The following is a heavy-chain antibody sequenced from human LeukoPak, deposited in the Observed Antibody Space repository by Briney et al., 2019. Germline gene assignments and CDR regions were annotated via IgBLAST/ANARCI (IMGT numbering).Heavy chain of an antibody. CDR2: VYPGDSDT. J-gene: IGHJ6*03. V-gene: IGHV5-51*01. CDR3: VRLVGSFYFERNAAGGYYYMDV. Sequence: GESLQISCKASGYTFSDFWIGWVRQMPGKGLEWMGFVYPGDSDTKYSPSFQGQVTMSADKSISTAYLQWSSLRASDTATYFCVRLVGSFYFERNAAGGYYYMDVWGKGTPVTISS. D-gene: IGHD1-26*01. CDR1: GYTFSDFW.